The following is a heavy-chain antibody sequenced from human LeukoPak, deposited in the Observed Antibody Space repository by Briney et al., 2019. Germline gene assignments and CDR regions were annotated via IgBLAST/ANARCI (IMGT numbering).Heavy chain of an antibody. CDR2: IKSKTNGETR. V-gene: IGHV3-15*01. D-gene: IGHD1-26*01. CDR1: GFTFSSYG. Sequence: GGSLRLSCAASGFTFSSYGMSWVRQAPGKGLEWVGLIKSKTNGETRDYAAPVKGRFTISRDDSDNTLYLQMNSLKNEDTAVYYCVTKEGGSFPRGGQEPLAPVP. J-gene: IGHJ4*02. CDR3: VTKEGGSFPR.